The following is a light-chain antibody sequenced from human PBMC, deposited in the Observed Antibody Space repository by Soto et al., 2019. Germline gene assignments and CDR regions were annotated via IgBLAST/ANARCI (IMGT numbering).Light chain of an antibody. J-gene: IGKJ1*01. CDR3: QYYGSSPRT. V-gene: IGKV3-20*01. CDR1: PSVSSRH. CDR2: GTS. Sequence: DIVLTQSQATLSLSPGSRSTPSRRASPSVSSRHLAWYQQKPGQAHGLLIYGTSNRATGIPDRFSGIGSGPDFSLIISRLEPEEFAVYDCQYYGSSPRTVGQWTKVEIK.